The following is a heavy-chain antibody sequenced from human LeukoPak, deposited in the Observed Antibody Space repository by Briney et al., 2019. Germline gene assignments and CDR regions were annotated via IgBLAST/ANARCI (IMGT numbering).Heavy chain of an antibody. V-gene: IGHV3-7*01. CDR2: IKQDGSEK. CDR3: ARGQWLAHY. CDR1: GFTVSVIY. D-gene: IGHD6-19*01. Sequence: GGSLRLSCAASGFTVSVIYMSWVRQAPGKGLEWVANIKQDGSEKYYVDSVKGRFTISRDNAKNSLYLQMNSLRAEDTAVYYCARGQWLAHYWGQGTLVTVSS. J-gene: IGHJ4*02.